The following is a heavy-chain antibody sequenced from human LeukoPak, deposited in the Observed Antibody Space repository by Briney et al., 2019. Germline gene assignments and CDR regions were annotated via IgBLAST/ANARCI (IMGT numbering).Heavy chain of an antibody. V-gene: IGHV4-31*03. D-gene: IGHD3-10*01. CDR2: IYYSGRT. CDR1: GGSISSGDYY. J-gene: IGHJ4*02. CDR3: ARYGSGTDY. Sequence: PSETLSLTCTVSGGSISSGDYYWSWIRQHPGKGLEWIGYIYYSGRTYYNPSLKSRVTISVDTSKYQFSLKLSSVTAADTAVYYCARYGSGTDYWGQGTLVTVSS.